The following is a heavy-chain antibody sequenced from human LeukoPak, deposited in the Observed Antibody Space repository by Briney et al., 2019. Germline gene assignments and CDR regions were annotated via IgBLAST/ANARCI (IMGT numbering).Heavy chain of an antibody. J-gene: IGHJ6*03. CDR1: GGSISSYY. D-gene: IGHD3-10*01. V-gene: IGHV4-59*12. Sequence: SETLSLTCTVSGGSISSYYWSWIRQPPGKGLEWIGYIYYSGSTNYNPSLKSRVTISVDTSKNQFSLKLSSVTAADTAVYYCARSPYGSGSYYPYYYYYYMDVWGKGTTVTVSS. CDR3: ARSPYGSGSYYPYYYYYYMDV. CDR2: IYYSGST.